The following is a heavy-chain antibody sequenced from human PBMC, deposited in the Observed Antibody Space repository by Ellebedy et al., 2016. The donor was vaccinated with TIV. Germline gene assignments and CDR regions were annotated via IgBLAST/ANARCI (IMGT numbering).Heavy chain of an antibody. CDR2: ISYDGSNK. Sequence: GESLKISCAASGFTFSSYSMNWVRQAPGKGLEWVAVISYDGSNKYYADSVKGRFTISRDNSKNTLYLQMNSLRAEDTAVYYCAKPLYSGSYHDAFDIWGQGTMVTVSS. J-gene: IGHJ3*02. D-gene: IGHD1-26*01. CDR1: GFTFSSYS. V-gene: IGHV3-30*18. CDR3: AKPLYSGSYHDAFDI.